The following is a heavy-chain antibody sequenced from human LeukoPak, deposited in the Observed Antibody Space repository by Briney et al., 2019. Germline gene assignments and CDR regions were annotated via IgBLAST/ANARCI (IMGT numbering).Heavy chain of an antibody. CDR1: GFTFSNAW. CDR3: TTVQYYYAAGSYYRGIFDY. CDR2: IKSKTDGGTT. V-gene: IGHV3-15*01. J-gene: IGHJ4*02. Sequence: AGGSLRLSCAASGFTFSNAWMIWVRQAPGKGLEWVGRIKSKTDGGTTDYAAPVKGRLTISRDDSKNTLYLQMNSLKTEDTAVYHCTTVQYYYAAGSYYRGIFDYWGQGTLATVSS. D-gene: IGHD3-10*01.